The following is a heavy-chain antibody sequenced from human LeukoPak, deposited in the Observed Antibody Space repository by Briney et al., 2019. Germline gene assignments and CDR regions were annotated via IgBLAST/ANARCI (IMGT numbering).Heavy chain of an antibody. V-gene: IGHV3-7*01. CDR1: GFTFSSYW. CDR3: ARDSLVIKDAFDI. D-gene: IGHD3-9*01. CDR2: IRQDGSEK. J-gene: IGHJ3*02. Sequence: PEGSLRLSCAASGFTFSSYWMSWVRQAPGKGLEWVANIRQDGSEKYYVDSVKGRFTISRDNAKNSLYLQMNSLRAEDTAVYYCARDSLVIKDAFDIWGQGTMVTVSS.